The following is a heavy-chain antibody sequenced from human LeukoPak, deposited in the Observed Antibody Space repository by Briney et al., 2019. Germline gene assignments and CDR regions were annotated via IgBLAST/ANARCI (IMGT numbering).Heavy chain of an antibody. J-gene: IGHJ6*03. CDR1: GFTVSSNY. CDR2: IYSGGST. Sequence: PGGSLRLSCAASGFTVSSNYMSWVRQAPGKGLEWVSVIYSGGSTYYADSVEGRFTISRDNSKNTLYLQMNSLRAEDTAVYYCARGVGDAPAMVTLRYYYYYYMDVWGKGTTVTVSS. D-gene: IGHD5-18*01. V-gene: IGHV3-53*01. CDR3: ARGVGDAPAMVTLRYYYYYYMDV.